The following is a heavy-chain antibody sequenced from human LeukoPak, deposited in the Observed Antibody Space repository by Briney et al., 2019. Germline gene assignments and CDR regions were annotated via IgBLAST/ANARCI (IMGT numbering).Heavy chain of an antibody. CDR3: ARGKEILTDIYYYYYYMDV. J-gene: IGHJ6*03. CDR2: MNPNSGNT. Sequence: GASVKVSCKASGYTFTSYDINWVRQATGQGLEWMGWMNPNSGNTGYAQKFQGRVTMTRNTSISTAYMELSSLRSEDTAVYYCARGKEILTDIYYYYYYMDVWGKGTTVTVSS. D-gene: IGHD2-21*02. V-gene: IGHV1-8*01. CDR1: GYTFTSYD.